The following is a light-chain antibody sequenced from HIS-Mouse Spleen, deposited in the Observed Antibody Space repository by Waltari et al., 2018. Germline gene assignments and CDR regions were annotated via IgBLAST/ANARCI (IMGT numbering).Light chain of an antibody. CDR2: AAS. CDR1: QGISSY. Sequence: DIQLTQSPSFLSASVGDRVTITCRASQGISSYLAWYQQKPGKAPKLLIYAASTLQSGVPSRFSGSGSGTEFTLTISSLQPEDFATYYCQQYYSYPVTFGQGTKVEIK. V-gene: IGKV1-9*01. J-gene: IGKJ1*01. CDR3: QQYYSYPVT.